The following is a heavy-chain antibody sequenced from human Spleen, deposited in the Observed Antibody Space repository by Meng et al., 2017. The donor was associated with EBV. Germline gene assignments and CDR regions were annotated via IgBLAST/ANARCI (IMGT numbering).Heavy chain of an antibody. CDR1: GYTFSSYD. CDR3: ARGGYGTTKDLDY. D-gene: IGHD5-12*01. V-gene: IGHV1-8*01. J-gene: IGHJ4*02. CDR2: MNPNSDST. Sequence: QGEVGESGDDGKKPGASGKVLCKASGYTFSSYDINWVRQATGQGLEWMGWMNPNSDSTAFAQKFQGRVTMTRDASINTAYMELSSLRSEDTAIYYCARGGYGTTKDLDYWGQGTLVTVSS.